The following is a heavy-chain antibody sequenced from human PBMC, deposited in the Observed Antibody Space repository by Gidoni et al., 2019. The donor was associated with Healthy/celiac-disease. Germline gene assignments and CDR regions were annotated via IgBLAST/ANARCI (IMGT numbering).Heavy chain of an antibody. CDR2: ISYDGSNK. Sequence: QVQLVESGGGVVQPGRSLRLSCAASGFTFSSYGMHWVRQAPGKGLEWVAVISYDGSNKYYADSVKGRFTISRDNSKNPLYLQMNSLRAEDTAVYYCAKIMATVLLWFGELTDYDYYYGMDVWGQGTTVTVSS. CDR1: GFTFSSYG. V-gene: IGHV3-30*18. CDR3: AKIMATVLLWFGELTDYDYYYGMDV. J-gene: IGHJ6*02. D-gene: IGHD3-10*01.